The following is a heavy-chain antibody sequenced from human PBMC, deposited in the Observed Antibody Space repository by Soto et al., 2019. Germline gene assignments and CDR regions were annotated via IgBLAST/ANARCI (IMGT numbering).Heavy chain of an antibody. CDR1: GGSFSGYY. V-gene: IGHV4-34*01. J-gene: IGHJ5*02. Sequence: SETLSLTCAVYGGSFSGYYWSWIRQPPGKGLEWIGEINHSGSTNYNPSLKSRVTISVDTSKNQFSLKLSSVTAADTAVYYCARRLPLLVVVVASFVWFDPWGQGTLVTVSS. CDR3: ARRLPLLVVVVASFVWFDP. D-gene: IGHD2-15*01. CDR2: INHSGST.